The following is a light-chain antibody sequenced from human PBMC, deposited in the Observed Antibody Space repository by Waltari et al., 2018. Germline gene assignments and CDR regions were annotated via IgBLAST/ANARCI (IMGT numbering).Light chain of an antibody. J-gene: IGKJ1*01. CDR2: DAS. Sequence: EIVLTQSPGTLSLSPGERATLSCRASQSVSRTLAWYQQKPGQAPRLLIYDASTRATVIADRFSGSGSGTDFSLTISRLEPEDFAVYYCQKYGRLPATFGQGTKVEIK. CDR3: QKYGRLPAT. CDR1: QSVSRT. V-gene: IGKV3-20*01.